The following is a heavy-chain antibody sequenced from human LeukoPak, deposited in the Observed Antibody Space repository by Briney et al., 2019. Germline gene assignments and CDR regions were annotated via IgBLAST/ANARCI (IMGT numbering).Heavy chain of an antibody. CDR2: TYYRSKWYT. V-gene: IGHV6-1*01. CDR3: ARSTGPIDY. D-gene: IGHD1-1*01. Sequence: SQTLSLTCAISGDSVSSNSAAWDWIRQSPSRGLEWLGRTYYRSKWYTYYAASVKSRIAINRDTSKNQFSLQLNSVTPEDTAVYYCARSTGPIDYWGQGTLVTVSS. CDR1: GDSVSSNSAA. J-gene: IGHJ4*02.